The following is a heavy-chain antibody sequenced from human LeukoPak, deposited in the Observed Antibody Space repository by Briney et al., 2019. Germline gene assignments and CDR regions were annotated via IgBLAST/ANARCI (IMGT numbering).Heavy chain of an antibody. V-gene: IGHV3-33*01. D-gene: IGHD6-13*01. CDR2: IWSDGSTK. CDR3: ARGQPPSYYDMDV. J-gene: IGHJ6*02. CDR1: GFTFSSYG. Sequence: PGGSLRLSCAASGFTFSSYGMHWVRQAPGKGLEWVAVIWSDGSTKYYADSVKGRFTISRDNSKNTLYLQMNRLRAEDTAVYYCARGQPPSYYDMDVWGQGTTVTVSS.